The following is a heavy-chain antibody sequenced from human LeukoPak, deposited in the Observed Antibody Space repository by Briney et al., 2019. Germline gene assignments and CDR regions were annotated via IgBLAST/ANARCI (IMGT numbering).Heavy chain of an antibody. Sequence: GGSLRLSCAASGFTFSSYEMNWVRQAPGKGLEWVSTITIGGTDTYYADSVKGRFTISRDNSKNTLFLQMNSLSAEDTAVYYCAKDGDGIQYFDYWGQGTLVTVSS. CDR3: AKDGDGIQYFDY. D-gene: IGHD7-27*01. CDR2: ITIGGTDT. CDR1: GFTFSSYE. V-gene: IGHV3-23*01. J-gene: IGHJ4*02.